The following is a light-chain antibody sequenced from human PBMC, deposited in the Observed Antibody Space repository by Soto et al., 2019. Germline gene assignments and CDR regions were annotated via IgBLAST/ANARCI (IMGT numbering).Light chain of an antibody. CDR3: QHYGRSPFT. CDR2: GAS. Sequence: EIVLTQSPGTLSLSPGDRATLSCRASQSVSSSYLAWYQQKPGQAPRLLIYGASSRATGIPGRFSGSGSGTEFTLTISRLEPEDFAVYYCQHYGRSPFTFGPGTKVDLK. CDR1: QSVSSSY. V-gene: IGKV3-20*01. J-gene: IGKJ3*01.